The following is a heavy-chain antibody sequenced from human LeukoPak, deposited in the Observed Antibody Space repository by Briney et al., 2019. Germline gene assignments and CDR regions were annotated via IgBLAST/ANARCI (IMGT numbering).Heavy chain of an antibody. CDR1: GYTFTGYY. J-gene: IGHJ3*02. D-gene: IGHD4-17*01. V-gene: IGHV1-46*01. CDR2: INPSGGST. CDR3: ARNHDYGDLRGAFDI. Sequence: ASVKVSCEASGYTFTGYYMHWVRKPPGQGLEAMGIINPSGGSTSYAQKFRGRVTMTRDTSTSTVYMELSSLRSEDTAVYYCARNHDYGDLRGAFDIWGRGPMVTVSS.